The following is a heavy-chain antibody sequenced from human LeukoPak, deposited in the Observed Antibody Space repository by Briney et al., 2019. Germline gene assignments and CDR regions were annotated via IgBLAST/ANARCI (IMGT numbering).Heavy chain of an antibody. CDR1: GASISSSRYY. Sequence: SGTLSLTCTVSGASISSSRYYWGWIRQPPGKGLEWLGSIYYSGTTHYNPSLKSRVTISVDTSKNQFSLKLSSVTAADTAVYYCARDTKRGPYYFDYWGQGTLVTVSS. CDR2: IYYSGTT. CDR3: ARDTKRGPYYFDY. V-gene: IGHV4-39*07. J-gene: IGHJ4*02. D-gene: IGHD2-8*01.